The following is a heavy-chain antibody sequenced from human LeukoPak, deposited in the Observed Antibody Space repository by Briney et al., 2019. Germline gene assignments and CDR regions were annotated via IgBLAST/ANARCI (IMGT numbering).Heavy chain of an antibody. D-gene: IGHD3-22*01. J-gene: IGHJ4*02. CDR1: GGSFSGYY. CDR2: INHSGST. V-gene: IGHV4-34*01. Sequence: PSETLSLTCAVYGGSFSGYYWSWIRQPPGKGLEWIGEINHSGSTNYNPSLKSRVTISVDTSKNQFSLKLSSVTAADTAVYYCARGRTRSGKYYYDSSGSSKGYFDYWGQGTLVTVSS. CDR3: ARGRTRSGKYYYDSSGSSKGYFDY.